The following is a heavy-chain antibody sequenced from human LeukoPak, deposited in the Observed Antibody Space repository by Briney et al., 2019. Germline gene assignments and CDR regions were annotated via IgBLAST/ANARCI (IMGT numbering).Heavy chain of an antibody. J-gene: IGHJ6*02. CDR3: VKVLGYYYYGMDV. V-gene: IGHV3-64D*09. CDR1: GFTFSSYA. D-gene: IGHD3-10*01. CDR2: ISSNGGST. Sequence: GGSLRLSCSASGFTFSSYAMHWVRQAPGQGLEYVSAISSNGGSTYYADSVKGRFTISRDNSKNTLYLQMSSLRAEDTAVYYCVKVLGYYYYGMDVWGQGTTVTVSS.